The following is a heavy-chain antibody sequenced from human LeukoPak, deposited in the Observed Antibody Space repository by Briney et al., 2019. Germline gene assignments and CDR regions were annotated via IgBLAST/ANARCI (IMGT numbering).Heavy chain of an antibody. J-gene: IGHJ4*02. CDR2: IYYTGST. V-gene: IGHV4-59*01. CDR1: GDSISNYY. Sequence: SSETLSLTCTVSGDSISNYYWTWIRQPPGKGLEWIGYIYYTGSTNYNPSLKSRVTISVDTSKNQFSLKLSSVTAADTAVYYCARASGYAEVEYWGQGTLVTVSS. CDR3: ARASGYAEVEY. D-gene: IGHD5-12*01.